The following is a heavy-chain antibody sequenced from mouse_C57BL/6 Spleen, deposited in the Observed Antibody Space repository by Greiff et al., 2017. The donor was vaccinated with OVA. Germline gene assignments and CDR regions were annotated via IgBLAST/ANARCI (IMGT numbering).Heavy chain of an antibody. V-gene: IGHV1-52*01. Sequence: QVQLQQSGAELVRPGSSVKLSCKASGYTFTSYWMHWVKQRPIQGLEWIGNIDPSDSETHYNQKFKDKATLTVDKSSSTAYMQLSSLTSEDSAVYYCARDDGYYGAYWGQGTLVTVSA. CDR3: ARDDGYYGAY. J-gene: IGHJ3*01. CDR2: IDPSDSET. D-gene: IGHD2-3*01. CDR1: GYTFTSYW.